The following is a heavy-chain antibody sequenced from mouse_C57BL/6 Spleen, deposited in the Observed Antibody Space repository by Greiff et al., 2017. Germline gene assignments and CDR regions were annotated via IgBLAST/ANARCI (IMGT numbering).Heavy chain of an antibody. CDR2: IDPSDSYT. CDR3: ARRGYGNYEDYAMDY. CDR1: GYTFTSCW. Sequence: QVQLQQPGAELVMPGASVKLSCKASGYTFTSCWMHWVKQRPGQGLEWIGEIDPSDSYTNYNQKFKGKSTLTVDKSSSTAYMQLSSLTSEDSAVYYCARRGYGNYEDYAMDYWGQGTSVTVSS. V-gene: IGHV1-69*01. D-gene: IGHD2-1*01. J-gene: IGHJ4*01.